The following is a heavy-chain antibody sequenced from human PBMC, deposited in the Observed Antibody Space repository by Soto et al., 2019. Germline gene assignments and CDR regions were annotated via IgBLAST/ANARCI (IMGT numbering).Heavy chain of an antibody. D-gene: IGHD5-12*01. J-gene: IGHJ4*02. Sequence: QVQLQESGPGLVKPSGTLSLTCAVSSGSITSSNWWSWVRQPPGKGLEWIGEVSHTGNTNYIPSLKSRVTISVAKSRNQFSLRLSSVTAADTAVYYCARNRYGGYDFDYWGQGTLVTVSS. CDR1: SGSITSSNW. CDR2: VSHTGNT. CDR3: ARNRYGGYDFDY. V-gene: IGHV4-4*02.